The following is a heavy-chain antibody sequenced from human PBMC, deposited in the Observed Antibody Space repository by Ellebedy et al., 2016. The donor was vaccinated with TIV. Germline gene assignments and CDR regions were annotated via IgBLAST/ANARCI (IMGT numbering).Heavy chain of an antibody. CDR1: GGSISSGGYY. CDR3: ARVPSHYDILTGFQIPYNWFDP. J-gene: IGHJ5*02. V-gene: IGHV4-31*03. CDR2: IYYSGST. Sequence: LRLSXTVSGGSISSGGYYWSWIRQHPGKGLEWIGYIYYSGSTYYNPSLKSRVTISVDTSNNQFSLKLSSVTAADTAVYYCARVPSHYDILTGFQIPYNWFDPWGQGTLVTVSS. D-gene: IGHD3-9*01.